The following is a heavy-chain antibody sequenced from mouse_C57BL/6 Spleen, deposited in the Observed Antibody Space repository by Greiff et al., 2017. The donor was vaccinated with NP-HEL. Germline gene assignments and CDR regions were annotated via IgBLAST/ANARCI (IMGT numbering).Heavy chain of an antibody. CDR1: GFSLTSYG. D-gene: IGHD1-1*01. CDR2: IWSGGST. Sequence: QVQLQQSGPGLVQPSQSLSITCTVSGFSLTSYGVHWVRQSPGKGLEWLGVIWSGGSTDYNAAFISSLSISKENSKSQVFFKRNGLQADDTAIYYCARNSGKGDARDYWGQGTSVTVSS. CDR3: ARNSGKGDARDY. J-gene: IGHJ4*01. V-gene: IGHV2-2*01.